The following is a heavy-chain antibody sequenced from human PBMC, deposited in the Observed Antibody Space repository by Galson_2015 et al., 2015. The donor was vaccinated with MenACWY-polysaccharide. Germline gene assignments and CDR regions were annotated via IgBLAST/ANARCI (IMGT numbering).Heavy chain of an antibody. V-gene: IGHV1-8*01. D-gene: IGHD2-21*01. CDR3: ARIIARKYTFADS. CDR1: GYKFTSYD. Sequence: SVKVSCKASGYKFTSYDINWVRQATGQGLEWMGWMNPNSGNTGYAQKFQGRVTMTGSSAMSTAFMELSSLRSEGTAVYYCARIIARKYTFADSWGQGTLVTVSS. CDR2: MNPNSGNT. J-gene: IGHJ4*02.